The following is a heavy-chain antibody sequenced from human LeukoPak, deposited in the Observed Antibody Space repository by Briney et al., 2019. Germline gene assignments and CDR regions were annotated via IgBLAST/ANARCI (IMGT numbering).Heavy chain of an antibody. Sequence: ASVKVSCKTSGYTFTGYYMHWVRQAPGQGLEWMGWINPNSGGTNYAQKFQGRVTMTRDTSISTAYMELSRLRSDGTAVYYCARDLVVPAAIPFDYWGQGTLVTVSS. V-gene: IGHV1-2*02. J-gene: IGHJ4*02. CDR1: GYTFTGYY. CDR2: INPNSGGT. D-gene: IGHD2-2*01. CDR3: ARDLVVPAAIPFDY.